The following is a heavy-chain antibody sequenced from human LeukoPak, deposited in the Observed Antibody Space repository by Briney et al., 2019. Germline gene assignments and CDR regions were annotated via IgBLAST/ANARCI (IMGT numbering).Heavy chain of an antibody. CDR2: ISYDGSNK. J-gene: IGHJ4*02. D-gene: IGHD5-24*01. Sequence: PGGSLRLSCAASGFTFSSYAMHWVRQAPGKGLEWVAVISYDGSNKYYADSVKGRFTISRDNSKNTLYLQMNSLRAEDTAVYYCARDRGDGYNLGAPLDYWGQGTLVTVSS. CDR3: ARDRGDGYNLGAPLDY. CDR1: GFTFSSYA. V-gene: IGHV3-30-3*01.